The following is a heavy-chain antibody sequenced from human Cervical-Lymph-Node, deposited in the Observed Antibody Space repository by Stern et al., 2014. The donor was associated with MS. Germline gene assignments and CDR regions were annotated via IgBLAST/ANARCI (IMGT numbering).Heavy chain of an antibody. D-gene: IGHD5-24*01. V-gene: IGHV4-59*01. CDR2: IPSSGKT. CDR1: GGSIRSYY. Sequence: VQLEESGPGLVKPSETLSLTCTVSGGSIRSYYWSWIRQPPGQGLERIGYIPSSGKTQYTASLMSRVNIPVDTSTNQFLLNITPVTAADTAVYYCARGAETATPWDFWGQGTLVTVSS. J-gene: IGHJ4*02. CDR3: ARGAETATPWDF.